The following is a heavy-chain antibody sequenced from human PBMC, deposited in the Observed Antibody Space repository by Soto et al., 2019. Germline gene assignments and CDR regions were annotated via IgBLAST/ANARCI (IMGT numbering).Heavy chain of an antibody. CDR2: IWYDGSNK. J-gene: IGHJ4*02. D-gene: IGHD3-22*01. V-gene: IGHV3-33*01. Sequence: GGSLRLSCAASGFTFSSYGMHWVRQAPGKGLEWVAVIWYDGSNKYYADSVKGRFTISRDNSKNTLYLQMNSLRAEDTAVYYCARGPPRHDSSGYYISWGQGTLVTVSS. CDR3: ARGPPRHDSSGYYIS. CDR1: GFTFSSYG.